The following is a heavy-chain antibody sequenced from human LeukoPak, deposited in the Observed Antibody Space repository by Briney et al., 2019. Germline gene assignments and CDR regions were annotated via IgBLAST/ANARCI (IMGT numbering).Heavy chain of an antibody. Sequence: GGSLRLSCAASGFTFTDYWMHWVRQAPGKGLVWVSGIKRDGSAATSADSVKGRFTISRDNAKNTLYLQMNRLRADDTAVYYCARDRASHFDFWGQGTVVTVSS. J-gene: IGHJ4*02. CDR2: IKRDGSAA. CDR3: ARDRASHFDF. D-gene: IGHD2-2*01. V-gene: IGHV3-74*01. CDR1: GFTFTDYW.